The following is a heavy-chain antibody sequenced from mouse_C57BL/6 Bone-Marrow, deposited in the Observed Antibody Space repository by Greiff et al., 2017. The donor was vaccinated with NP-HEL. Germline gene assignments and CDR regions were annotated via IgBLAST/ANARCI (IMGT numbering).Heavy chain of an antibody. Sequence: VQLQQSGPGLVKPSQSLSLTCSVTGYSITSGYYWNWIRQFPGNKLEWMGYISYDGSNNYNPSLKNRISITRDTSKNQFFLKLNSVTTEDTAIYYCARRATTVVATTSDYWGQGTTLTVSS. J-gene: IGHJ2*01. CDR3: ARRATTVVATTSDY. CDR2: ISYDGSN. V-gene: IGHV3-6*01. CDR1: GYSITSGYY. D-gene: IGHD1-1*01.